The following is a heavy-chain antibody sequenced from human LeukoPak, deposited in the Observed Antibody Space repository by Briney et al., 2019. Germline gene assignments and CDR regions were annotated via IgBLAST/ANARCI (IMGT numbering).Heavy chain of an antibody. CDR2: ISGSGGST. CDR1: GFTFSSYG. Sequence: GGSLRLSCAASGFTFSSYGMSWVRQAPGKGLEWVSAISGSGGSTYFADSVKGRFTISRDNSKNTLSLHMNSLRAEDTAVYYCAKLNYDSSGYYSNYFDYWGQGTLVTVSS. V-gene: IGHV3-23*01. CDR3: AKLNYDSSGYYSNYFDY. J-gene: IGHJ4*02. D-gene: IGHD3-22*01.